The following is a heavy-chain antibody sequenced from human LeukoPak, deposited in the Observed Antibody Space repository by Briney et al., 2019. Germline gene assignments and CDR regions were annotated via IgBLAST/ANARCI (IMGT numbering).Heavy chain of an antibody. D-gene: IGHD4-17*01. CDR2: ISGSGGRT. J-gene: IGHJ4*02. V-gene: IGHV3-23*01. CDR3: AKASTVTTPEDY. CDR1: GFTFRRYA. Sequence: GGSLRLSCADSGFTFRRYAMRWVRQAPGEGVEWVSAISGSGGRTYYAESVKGRLTISRDKSKNTLYMQMNRLREEDTGVYYSAKASTVTTPEDYWGQGTLVTVSS.